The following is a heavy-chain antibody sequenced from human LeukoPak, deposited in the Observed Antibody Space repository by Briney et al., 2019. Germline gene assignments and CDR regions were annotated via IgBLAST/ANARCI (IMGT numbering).Heavy chain of an antibody. Sequence: PGGSLRLSCAASGFTFSDYYMSWIRQAPGKGLEWVAVISYDGSNKYYADSVKGRFTISRDNSKNTLYLQMNSLRAEDTAVYYCARDSGSGSYYYYYYGMDVWGQGTTVTVSS. CDR1: GFTFSDYY. J-gene: IGHJ6*02. CDR2: ISYDGSNK. D-gene: IGHD3-10*01. CDR3: ARDSGSGSYYYYYYGMDV. V-gene: IGHV3-30*03.